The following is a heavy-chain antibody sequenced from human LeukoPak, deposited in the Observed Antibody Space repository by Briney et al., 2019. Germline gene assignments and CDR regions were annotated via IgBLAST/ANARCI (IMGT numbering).Heavy chain of an antibody. CDR1: GFTFSDYY. CDR3: ASRKASSGWYRDY. J-gene: IGHJ4*02. Sequence: GGSLRLSCAASGFTFSDYYMSWIRQAPGKGLEWVSYISSSGSTIYYADSVKGRFTISRDNSKNTLYLQMNSLRAEDTAVYYCASRKASSGWYRDYWGQGTLVAVSS. V-gene: IGHV3-11*04. D-gene: IGHD6-19*01. CDR2: ISSSGSTI.